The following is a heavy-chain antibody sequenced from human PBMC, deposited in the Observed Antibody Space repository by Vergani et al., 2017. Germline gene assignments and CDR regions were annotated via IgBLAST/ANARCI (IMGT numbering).Heavy chain of an antibody. CDR2: IIPIFGTA. J-gene: IGHJ4*02. CDR3: ARDILNIVVVPAANILGLDY. CDR1: GYTFTSYY. Sequence: QVQLVQSGAEVKKPGASVKVSCKASGYTFTSYYMHWVRQAPGQGLEWMGGIIPIFGTANYAQKFQGRVTMTRDTSISTAYMELSRLRSDDTAVYYCARDILNIVVVPAANILGLDYWGQGTLVTVSS. D-gene: IGHD2-2*01. V-gene: IGHV1-2*02.